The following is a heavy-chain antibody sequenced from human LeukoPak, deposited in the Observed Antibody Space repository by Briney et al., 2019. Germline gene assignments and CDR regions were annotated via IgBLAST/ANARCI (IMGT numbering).Heavy chain of an antibody. CDR3: ARGPAGYN. CDR1: GFTVSSNH. D-gene: IGHD1-1*01. J-gene: IGHJ4*02. Sequence: GGSLRLSCAASGFTVSSNHMSWVRQAPGKGLEWVSVIYSGDSTDYADSVKGRFTISRDNLKNTLYLQMNSLRAEDTAVYYCARGPAGYNWGQGTLVTFFS. CDR2: IYSGDST. V-gene: IGHV3-53*01.